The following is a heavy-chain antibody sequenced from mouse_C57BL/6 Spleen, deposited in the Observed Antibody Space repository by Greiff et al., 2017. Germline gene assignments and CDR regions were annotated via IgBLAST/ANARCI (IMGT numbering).Heavy chain of an antibody. D-gene: IGHD1-1*01. CDR3: ARPGYGSSVLFAY. V-gene: IGHV1-26*01. CDR2: INPNNGGT. Sequence: VQLQQSGPELVKPGASVKISCKASGYTFTDYYMNWVKQSHGKSLEWIGDINPNNGGTSYKQKFKGKATLTVDKSSSTAYMELRSLTSEDSAVXYCARPGYGSSVLFAYGGQGTLVTVSA. J-gene: IGHJ3*01. CDR1: GYTFTDYY.